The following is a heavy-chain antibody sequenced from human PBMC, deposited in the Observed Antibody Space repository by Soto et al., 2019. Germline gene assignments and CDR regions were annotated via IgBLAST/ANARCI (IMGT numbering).Heavy chain of an antibody. Sequence: PSETLSLTCTAPGGSIGNYYCNWIRQPAGKGLAWIGRIDTSGSTNYNPSLKSRVTMSVDTSKQEFSLKLSSVTAADTALYYCARGGQDFWSGPFDYWGRGALVTVSS. CDR2: IDTSGST. D-gene: IGHD3-3*01. V-gene: IGHV4-4*07. CDR3: ARGGQDFWSGPFDY. CDR1: GGSIGNYY. J-gene: IGHJ4*02.